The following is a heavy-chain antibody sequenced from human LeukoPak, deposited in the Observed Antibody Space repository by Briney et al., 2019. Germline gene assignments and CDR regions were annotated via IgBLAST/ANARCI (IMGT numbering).Heavy chain of an antibody. CDR1: GFTFSSYA. CDR3: AKGATVVVVTTIQY. CDR2: ISGSGGST. D-gene: IGHD3-22*01. Sequence: GGSLRLSCAASGFTFSSYAMSWVRQAPGKGLEWVSGISGSGGSTYHADSVKGRFTISRDNSKNTLFLQMNSLRAKDTAVYYCAKGATVVVVTTIQYWGQGTLVTVSS. V-gene: IGHV3-23*01. J-gene: IGHJ1*01.